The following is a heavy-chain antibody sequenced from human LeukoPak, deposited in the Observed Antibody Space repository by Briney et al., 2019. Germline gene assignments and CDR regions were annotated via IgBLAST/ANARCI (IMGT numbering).Heavy chain of an antibody. CDR3: ARQYYETLTGPNWFDA. D-gene: IGHD3-9*01. Sequence: VSCKGSGYTFTNYWIGWVRQMSGKGLEWMGIIFPGDSDTRYSPSFKGHVTISVDKSINTAYLQWSSLTASDTAMYSCARQYYETLTGPNWFDAWGQGTLVTVSS. CDR2: IFPGDSDT. J-gene: IGHJ5*02. V-gene: IGHV5-51*01. CDR1: GYTFTNYW.